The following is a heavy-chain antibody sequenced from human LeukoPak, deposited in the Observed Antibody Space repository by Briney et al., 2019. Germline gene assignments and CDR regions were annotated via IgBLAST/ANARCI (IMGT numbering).Heavy chain of an antibody. CDR1: GFTFSSYT. CDR2: ISGSGGST. D-gene: IGHD1-14*01. J-gene: IGHJ4*02. V-gene: IGHV3-23*01. Sequence: GGSLRLSCAASGFTFSSYTMSWVRQAPGKGLEWVSAISGSGGSTYYADSVKGRFTISRDNSKNTLYLQMNSLRAEDTAVYYCAKLPPVDHVLRYFDYWGQGTLVTVSS. CDR3: AKLPPVDHVLRYFDY.